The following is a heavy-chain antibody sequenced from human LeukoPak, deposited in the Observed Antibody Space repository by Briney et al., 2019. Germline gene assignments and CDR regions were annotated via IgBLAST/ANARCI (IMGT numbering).Heavy chain of an antibody. D-gene: IGHD3-10*01. Sequence: ASVKVSCKASGYTFTGYYIHWVRQAPGQGLEWMGWINPNSGGTNYAQKFQGRVAMTRDTSISTAYMELSRLRSDDTAVYYCARDRGLDYYYMDVWGKGTTVTVSS. J-gene: IGHJ6*03. CDR1: GYTFTGYY. CDR2: INPNSGGT. V-gene: IGHV1-2*02. CDR3: ARDRGLDYYYMDV.